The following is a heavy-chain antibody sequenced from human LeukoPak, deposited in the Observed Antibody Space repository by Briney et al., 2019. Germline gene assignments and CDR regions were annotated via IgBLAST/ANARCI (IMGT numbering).Heavy chain of an antibody. J-gene: IGHJ6*04. V-gene: IGHV4-39*06. Sequence: SETLSLTYTVSGGSISSSYYYWGWIRQPPGKGLEWIGIIYNSGSTYYNPSLKSRVTISVDTSKNHFTLKLISVTAADTAVYYCARTTRDFWSGYYLLYMDVWGKGTTVTVSS. D-gene: IGHD3-3*01. CDR1: GGSISSSYYY. CDR3: ARTTRDFWSGYYLLYMDV. CDR2: IYNSGST.